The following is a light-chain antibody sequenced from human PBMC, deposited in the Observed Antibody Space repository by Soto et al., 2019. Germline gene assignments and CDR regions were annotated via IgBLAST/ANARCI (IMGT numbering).Light chain of an antibody. Sequence: QSVLTQPPSVSGAPGQRVTISCTGSSSNIGAIYDVHWYQQLPGTAPKLLIYGNSNRPSGVPDRFSGSKSGTSASLAITGLQXXXXADYYCQSYDSSLSGWVFGGGTKVTVL. CDR3: QSYDSSLSGWV. J-gene: IGLJ3*02. CDR2: GNS. CDR1: SSNIGAIYD. V-gene: IGLV1-40*01.